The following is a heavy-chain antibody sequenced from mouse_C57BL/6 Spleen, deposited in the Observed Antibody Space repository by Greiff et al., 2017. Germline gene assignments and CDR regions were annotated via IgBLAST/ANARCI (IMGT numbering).Heavy chain of an antibody. J-gene: IGHJ3*01. CDR3: ARTHGSSYGGFAY. Sequence: VQLKQSGPELVKPGASVKISCKASGYSFTGYYMNWVKQSPEKSLEWIGEINPSTGGTTYNQKFKAKATLTVDKSSSTAYMQLKSLTSEDSAVYYCARTHGSSYGGFAYWGQGTLVTVSA. V-gene: IGHV1-42*01. D-gene: IGHD1-1*01. CDR2: INPSTGGT. CDR1: GYSFTGYY.